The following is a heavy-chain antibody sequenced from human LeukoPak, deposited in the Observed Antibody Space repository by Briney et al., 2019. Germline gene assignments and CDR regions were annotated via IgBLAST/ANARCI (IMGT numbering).Heavy chain of an antibody. D-gene: IGHD1-26*01. V-gene: IGHV4-39*01. Sequence: PSETLSLTCTVSGGSISSSSYYWGWIRQPPGKGLEWIGSIYYSGSTYYNPSLKSRVTISVDTSKNQFSLKLSSVTAADTAVYYCARYGPIVGASPLDYWGQGTLVTGSS. CDR1: GGSISSSSYY. J-gene: IGHJ4*02. CDR3: ARYGPIVGASPLDY. CDR2: IYYSGST.